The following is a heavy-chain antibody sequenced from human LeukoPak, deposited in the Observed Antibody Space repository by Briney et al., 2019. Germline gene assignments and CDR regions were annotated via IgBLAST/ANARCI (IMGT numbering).Heavy chain of an antibody. Sequence: SETLSLTCTASGFTISSYYWSWIRQPAGKGLEWIGRIYTSGSTNYNPSLKSRVTISVDKSKNQFSLKLSTVSAADTAVYYCASSGYYDSSVRDYWGQGTLVIVSS. CDR3: ASSGYYDSSVRDY. CDR1: GFTISSYY. J-gene: IGHJ4*02. D-gene: IGHD3-22*01. CDR2: IYTSGST. V-gene: IGHV4-4*07.